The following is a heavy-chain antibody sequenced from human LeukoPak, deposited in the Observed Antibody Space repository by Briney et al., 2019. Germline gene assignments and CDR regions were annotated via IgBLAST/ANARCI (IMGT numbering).Heavy chain of an antibody. J-gene: IGHJ6*03. CDR3: ARDRYCSGGSCYSGVYYYYYMDV. V-gene: IGHV3-48*03. CDR1: GFTFSSYE. Sequence: PGGSLRLSCAASGFTFSSYEMNWVRQAPGKGLEWVSYISSSGSTIYYADSVKGRFTISRDNAKNSLYLQMNSLRAEDTAVYYCARDRYCSGGSCYSGVYYYYYMDVWGKGTTVTISS. CDR2: ISSSGSTI. D-gene: IGHD2-15*01.